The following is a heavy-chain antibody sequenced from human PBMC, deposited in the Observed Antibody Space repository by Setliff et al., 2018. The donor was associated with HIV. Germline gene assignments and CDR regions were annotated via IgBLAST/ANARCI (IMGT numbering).Heavy chain of an antibody. J-gene: IGHJ1*01. Sequence: SETLSLTCSVSGGSITSYHWSWIRQSPGKGLEWIGYIYKSGTTNYKSSLKSRVTISADPSKNQFSLKMSSVTAADTAMYYCASRGIVVVTMSMPDEFFVHWGHGTLVTVSS. CDR2: IYKSGTT. V-gene: IGHV4-4*08. CDR3: ASRGIVVVTMSMPDEFFVH. CDR1: GGSITSYH. D-gene: IGHD2-21*02.